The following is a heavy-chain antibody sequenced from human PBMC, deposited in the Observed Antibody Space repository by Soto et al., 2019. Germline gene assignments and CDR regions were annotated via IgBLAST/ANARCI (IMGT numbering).Heavy chain of an antibody. V-gene: IGHV1-69*06. CDR1: GGTFSSYA. CDR3: ASFDYGSGSYYTADY. D-gene: IGHD3-10*01. J-gene: IGHJ4*02. Sequence: GASVKVSCKASGGTFSSYAISWVRHAPGQGLEWMGGIIPIFGTANYAQKFQGRVTITADKSTSTAYMELSSLRSEDTAVYYCASFDYGSGSYYTADYWGQGTLVTVSS. CDR2: IIPIFGTA.